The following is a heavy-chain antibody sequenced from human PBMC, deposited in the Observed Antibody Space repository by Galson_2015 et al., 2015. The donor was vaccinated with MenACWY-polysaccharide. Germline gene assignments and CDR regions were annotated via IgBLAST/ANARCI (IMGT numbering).Heavy chain of an antibody. J-gene: IGHJ3*02. CDR2: IKQDGSAK. Sequence: SLRLSCAASGFTFSTYWMTWVRQAPGKGLEWVTNIKQDGSAKYYVDSVKGRFTISRDNAKNSLYLQMNSLRADDTAVYYCARGSSNAFDIWGQGTLVTVSS. CDR1: GFTFSTYW. V-gene: IGHV3-7*01. CDR3: ARGSSNAFDI. D-gene: IGHD2-2*01.